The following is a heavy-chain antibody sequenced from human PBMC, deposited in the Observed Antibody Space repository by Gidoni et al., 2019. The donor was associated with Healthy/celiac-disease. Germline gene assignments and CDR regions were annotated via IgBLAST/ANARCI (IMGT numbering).Heavy chain of an antibody. Sequence: QLQLQASGPGLVKLPETLLLTCTVSGGSIRSSRYYWGWIRQPPGKGLEWIGNIYYSGSTYYNPSLKRRVTISVDTYKNQFSLKLSSVTAADTAVYYCARLGSSRLRVSDPWGQGTLVTVSS. CDR3: ARLGSSRLRVSDP. J-gene: IGHJ5*02. CDR2: IYYSGST. CDR1: GGSIRSSRYY. V-gene: IGHV4-39*01. D-gene: IGHD6-13*01.